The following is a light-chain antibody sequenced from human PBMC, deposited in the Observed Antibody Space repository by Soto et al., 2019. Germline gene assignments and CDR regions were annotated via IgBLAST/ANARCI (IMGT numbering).Light chain of an antibody. V-gene: IGKV1-5*03. CDR3: LQYESYPLT. J-gene: IGKJ4*01. CDR2: KAS. CDR1: QSIGSE. Sequence: QLAQSGSSLSEPIALRISITSRASQSIGSELAWYQQKPGKAPKLLIYKASSLESGVPSTFSGSGSGTEFSLTVSSLQPDDFATYYCLQYESYPLTFGGGTKVDIK.